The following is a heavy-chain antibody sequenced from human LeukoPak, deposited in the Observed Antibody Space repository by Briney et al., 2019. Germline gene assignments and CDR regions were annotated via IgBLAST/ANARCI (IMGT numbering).Heavy chain of an antibody. J-gene: IGHJ4*02. CDR2: ITGSGGYT. CDR1: GFTFSSSV. CDR3: AKGIYCSSTSCYQY. Sequence: GGSLRLSCAASGFTFSSSVMNWVRQAPGKGLEWLSGITGSGGYTYYADSVKGRFTISRDNSKNTLYLQMNSLRAEDTAVYYCAKGIYCSSTSCYQYWGQGTLVTVSS. V-gene: IGHV3-23*01. D-gene: IGHD2-2*01.